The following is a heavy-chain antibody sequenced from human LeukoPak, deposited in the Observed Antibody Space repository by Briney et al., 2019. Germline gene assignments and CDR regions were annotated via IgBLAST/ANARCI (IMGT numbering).Heavy chain of an antibody. CDR3: ARIDCSSTSCYAGYAFDI. CDR1: DGSISSYY. Sequence: SETLSLTCTVSDGSISSYYWSWIRQPPGKGLEWIGYIYYSGSTNYNPSLKSRVTISVDTSKNQFSLKLSSVTAADTAVYYCARIDCSSTSCYAGYAFDIWGQGTMVTVSS. D-gene: IGHD2-2*01. J-gene: IGHJ3*02. V-gene: IGHV4-59*08. CDR2: IYYSGST.